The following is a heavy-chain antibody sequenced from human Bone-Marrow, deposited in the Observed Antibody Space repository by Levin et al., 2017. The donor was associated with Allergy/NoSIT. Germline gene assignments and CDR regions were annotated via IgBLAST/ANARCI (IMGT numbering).Heavy chain of an antibody. CDR1: VGSISSSDYY. CDR3: ARLGWGYAFDI. J-gene: IGHJ3*02. D-gene: IGHD3-16*01. Sequence: PSETLSLTCTVSVGSISSSDYYWGWIRQPPGKGLEWIGNIYYSGSTHYNPSLQSRVTISVDTSKNQFSLKLNSVTAADTAFYYCARLGWGYAFDIWGQGTMVTVSS. CDR2: IYYSGST. V-gene: IGHV4-39*01.